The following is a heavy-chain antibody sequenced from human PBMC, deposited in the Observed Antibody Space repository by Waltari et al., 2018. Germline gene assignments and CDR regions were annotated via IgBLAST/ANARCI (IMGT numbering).Heavy chain of an antibody. J-gene: IGHJ5*02. V-gene: IGHV5-51*01. Sequence: EVPLVPSGAEVKKPGESLKISCKGSGYSFTTYWIAWFRQMPGKGLAWMGFIYPGDSDTRYSPSFQGQVTISADKSISTVYLQWTSLKASDTAMYYCARRAPSYKYFDPWGQGTLVTVSS. D-gene: IGHD1-1*01. CDR1: GYSFTTYW. CDR3: ARRAPSYKYFDP. CDR2: IYPGDSDT.